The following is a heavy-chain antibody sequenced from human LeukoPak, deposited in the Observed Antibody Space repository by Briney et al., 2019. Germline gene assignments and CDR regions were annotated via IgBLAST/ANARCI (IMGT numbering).Heavy chain of an antibody. CDR3: AKGASGSWDAFDI. D-gene: IGHD2-15*01. CDR2: IRYDGSNK. Sequence: PWGSLRLSCAASGFTFSSYGMHWVRQAPGKGLEWVAFIRYDGSNKYYADSVKGRFTISRDNSKNTLYLQMNSLRAEDTAVYYSAKGASGSWDAFDIWGQGTTVTVSS. J-gene: IGHJ3*02. V-gene: IGHV3-30*02. CDR1: GFTFSSYG.